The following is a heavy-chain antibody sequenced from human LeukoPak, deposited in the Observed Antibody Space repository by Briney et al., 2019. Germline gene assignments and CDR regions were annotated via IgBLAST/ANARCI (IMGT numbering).Heavy chain of an antibody. V-gene: IGHV4-59*01. Sequence: SETLSLTCTVSGGSLTNYYWSWIRQPPGKGLEWIAYIYYSGSPNYNPSLKSRITISVDTSKNQFSLKLSSVTAADTAVYYCARLSYCSSTSCKYNWFDPWGQGTLVTVFS. CDR3: ARLSYCSSTSCKYNWFDP. CDR1: GGSLTNYY. CDR2: IYYSGSP. D-gene: IGHD2-2*01. J-gene: IGHJ5*02.